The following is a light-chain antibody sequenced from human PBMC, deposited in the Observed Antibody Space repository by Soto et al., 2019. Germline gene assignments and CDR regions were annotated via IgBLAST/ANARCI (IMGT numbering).Light chain of an antibody. V-gene: IGKV3-11*01. J-gene: IGKJ5*01. CDR1: QSFRGL. CDR3: QQRHMWPIT. Sequence: EVVLTQSPVTLSLSPGERATLSGRASQSFRGLLAWYQQKPGQAPRLFIYDAYNRATGIPPRFSGSGSGTDFTLTISSLEPEDSAVYYCQQRHMWPITFGQGTRLEIK. CDR2: DAY.